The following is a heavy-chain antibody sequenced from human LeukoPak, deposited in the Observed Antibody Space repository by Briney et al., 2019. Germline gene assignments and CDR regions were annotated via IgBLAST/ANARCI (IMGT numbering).Heavy chain of an antibody. V-gene: IGHV4-59*01. CDR3: ARGRMIVAGGDAFDI. CDR2: IYYSGST. D-gene: IGHD3-22*01. Sequence: SETLSLTCTVSGGSISSYYWSWIRQPPGKGLEWIGYIYYSGSTNYNPSLKSRVTISVDTSKSQFSLKLSSVTAADTAVYYCARGRMIVAGGDAFDIWGQGTMVTVSS. J-gene: IGHJ3*02. CDR1: GGSISSYY.